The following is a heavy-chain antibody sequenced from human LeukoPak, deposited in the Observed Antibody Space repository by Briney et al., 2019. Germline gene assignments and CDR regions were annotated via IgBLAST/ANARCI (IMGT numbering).Heavy chain of an antibody. CDR2: FDPEDGET. V-gene: IGHV1-24*01. Sequence: GASVKVSCKVSGYTLTKLSMHWVRQAPGKGLEWMGGFDPEDGETIYAQKFQGRVTMTRDTSISTAYMELSRLRSDDTAVYYCARGGQVPAARAFDIWGQGTMVTVSS. J-gene: IGHJ3*02. CDR3: ARGGQVPAARAFDI. CDR1: GYTLTKLS. D-gene: IGHD2-2*01.